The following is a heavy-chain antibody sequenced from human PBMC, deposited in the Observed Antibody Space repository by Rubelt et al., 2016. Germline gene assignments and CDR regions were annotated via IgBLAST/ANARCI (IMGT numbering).Heavy chain of an antibody. CDR1: GGSISSTSYY. Sequence: QLQLQESGPGLVKPSETMSLTCTVSGGSISSTSYYWGWIRQPPGKGLEWIGEINHSGSTNYNPSLKSRVTISVDTSKNQLSLKLSSVTAADTAVYYCARGNYYYGMDVWGQGTTVTVSS. V-gene: IGHV4-39*07. CDR2: INHSGST. J-gene: IGHJ6*02. CDR3: ARGNYYYGMDV. D-gene: IGHD3-10*01.